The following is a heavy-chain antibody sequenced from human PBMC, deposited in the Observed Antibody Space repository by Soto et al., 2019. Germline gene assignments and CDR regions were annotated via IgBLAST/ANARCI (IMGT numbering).Heavy chain of an antibody. V-gene: IGHV1-18*01. Sequence: ASVKVSCKASGYTFTSYGISWVRQAPGQGLEWMGWISAYNGNTNYAQKLQGRVTITTDTSTSTAYMELRSLRSDDTAVYYCASEGGSGWYVDWYFDYWGQGTLVTVSS. CDR3: ASEGGSGWYVDWYFDY. CDR1: GYTFTSYG. CDR2: ISAYNGNT. J-gene: IGHJ4*02. D-gene: IGHD6-19*01.